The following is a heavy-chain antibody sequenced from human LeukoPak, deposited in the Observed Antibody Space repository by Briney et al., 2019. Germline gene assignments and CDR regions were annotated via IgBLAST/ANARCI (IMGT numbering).Heavy chain of an antibody. D-gene: IGHD3-16*02. J-gene: IGHJ4*02. V-gene: IGHV4-34*01. Sequence: SETLSLTCPVYGGSFSGYYWSWIRQPPGKGLEWIGEINHSGSTNYNPSLKSRVTISVDTSKNQFSLKLSSVTAADTAVYYCARGPAYYDYVWGSYRSAHHGHYFDYWGQGTLVTVSS. CDR3: ARGPAYYDYVWGSYRSAHHGHYFDY. CDR2: INHSGST. CDR1: GGSFSGYY.